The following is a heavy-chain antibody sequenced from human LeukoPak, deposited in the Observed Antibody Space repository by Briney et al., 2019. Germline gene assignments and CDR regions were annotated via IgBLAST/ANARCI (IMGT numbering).Heavy chain of an antibody. D-gene: IGHD5-12*01. Sequence: ASVKVSCKVSGYTLTELSMHWVRQAPGKGLEWMGGFDPEDGETIYEQKFQGRVTMTEDTSTDTAYMELSSLRSEDTAMYYCATGVQRDSGYVYGMAVWGQGTTVTVPS. CDR2: FDPEDGET. J-gene: IGHJ6*02. V-gene: IGHV1-24*01. CDR1: GYTLTELS. CDR3: ATGVQRDSGYVYGMAV.